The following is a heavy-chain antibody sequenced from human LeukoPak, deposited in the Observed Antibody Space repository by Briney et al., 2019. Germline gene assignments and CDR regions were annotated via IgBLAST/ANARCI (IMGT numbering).Heavy chain of an antibody. CDR2: ISAYNGNT. V-gene: IGHV1-18*01. CDR3: ARVDFLFSRLQGSPFATELDY. J-gene: IGHJ4*02. Sequence: ASVKVSCKASGYTFTSYGISWVRQAPGQGLEWMGWISAYNGNTNYAQKLQGRVTMTTDTSTSTAYMELRSLRSDDTAVYYCARVDFLFSRLQGSPFATELDYWGQGTLVTVSS. D-gene: IGHD2/OR15-2a*01. CDR1: GYTFTSYG.